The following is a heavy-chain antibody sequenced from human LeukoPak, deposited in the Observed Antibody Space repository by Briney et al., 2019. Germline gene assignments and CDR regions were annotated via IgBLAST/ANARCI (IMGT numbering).Heavy chain of an antibody. V-gene: IGHV3-30*18. CDR1: GFTFSSYG. CDR2: ISYDGSNK. Sequence: PGGSLRLSCAASGFTFSSYGMHWVRQAPGRGLEWVAVISYDGSNKYYADSVKGRFTISRDNSKNTLYLQMNSLRAEDTAVYYCAKIHGRRLRSGSSHVDYWGQGTLVTVSS. J-gene: IGHJ4*02. D-gene: IGHD1-26*01. CDR3: AKIHGRRLRSGSSHVDY.